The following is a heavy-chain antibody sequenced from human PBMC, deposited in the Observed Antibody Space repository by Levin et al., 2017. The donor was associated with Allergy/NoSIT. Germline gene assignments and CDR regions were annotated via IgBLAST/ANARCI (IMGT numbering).Heavy chain of an antibody. D-gene: IGHD6-19*01. V-gene: IGHV3-33*01. Sequence: GGSLRLSCAASGFTFSSYGMHWVRQAPGKGLEWVAVIWYDGSNKYYADSVKGRFTISRDNSKNTLYLQMNSLRAEDTAVYYCARDRESRSGWYTRGWYYYGMDVWGQGTTVTVSS. CDR3: ARDRESRSGWYTRGWYYYGMDV. CDR1: GFTFSSYG. J-gene: IGHJ6*02. CDR2: IWYDGSNK.